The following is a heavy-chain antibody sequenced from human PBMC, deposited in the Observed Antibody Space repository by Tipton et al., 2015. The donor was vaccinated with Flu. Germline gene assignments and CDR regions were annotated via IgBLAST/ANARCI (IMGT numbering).Heavy chain of an antibody. CDR3: ARMEWTVTSPRYFDL. Sequence: TLSLTCTVSGGPISSGGDYWSWIRQHPGKGLEWIGHIYYIGSTYYNPSLRRRATISLDTSENQFSLKLSSVTAADTAVYYCARMEWTVTSPRYFDLWGRGTLVTVSS. CDR2: IYYIGST. D-gene: IGHD4-17*01. V-gene: IGHV4-31*03. J-gene: IGHJ2*01. CDR1: GGPISSGGDY.